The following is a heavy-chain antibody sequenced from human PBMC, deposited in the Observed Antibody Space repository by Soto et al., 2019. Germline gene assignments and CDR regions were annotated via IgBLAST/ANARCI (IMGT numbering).Heavy chain of an antibody. CDR3: AHRQGTVPAFLAFDS. CDR1: GFSLDTSGEG. Sequence: QITLKESGPTLVKPTQTLTVTCTFSGFSLDTSGEGVGWIRQPPGKALEWLALIYWDDDKRYSPSLKSRLTITKDTPKNQVVLTMTNRGPVDTAKYYCAHRQGTVPAFLAFDSWGQGTMVTVSS. D-gene: IGHD4-17*01. CDR2: IYWDDDK. J-gene: IGHJ3*02. V-gene: IGHV2-5*02.